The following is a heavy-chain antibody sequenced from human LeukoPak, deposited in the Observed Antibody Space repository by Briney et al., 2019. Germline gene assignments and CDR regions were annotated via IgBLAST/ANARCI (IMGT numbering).Heavy chain of an antibody. V-gene: IGHV1-18*01. CDR1: GSTFTSYG. J-gene: IGHJ4*02. CDR2: ISAYNGNT. Sequence: ASVKVSCKASGSTFTSYGISWVRQAPGQGLEWMGWISAYNGNTNYAQKLQGRVTMTTDTSTSTAYMELRSLRSDDTAVYYCARDRWNYHDSSGYYNFDYWGQGTLVTVSS. D-gene: IGHD3-22*01. CDR3: ARDRWNYHDSSGYYNFDY.